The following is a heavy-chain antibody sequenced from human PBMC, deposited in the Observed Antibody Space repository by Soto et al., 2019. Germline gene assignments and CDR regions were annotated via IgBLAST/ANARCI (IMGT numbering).Heavy chain of an antibody. CDR3: ASPVPYDYRTLPPAGN. Sequence: GGSLRLSCAASGFSFSSYSMNWVRQAPGKGLEWVSSISGSSTYIFYADSVKGRFTISRDNAKNSLYLQMNSLRAEDTAVYYCASPVPYDYRTLPPAGNWGQGTLVTVSS. CDR1: GFSFSSYS. CDR2: ISGSSTYI. D-gene: IGHD4-4*01. J-gene: IGHJ4*02. V-gene: IGHV3-21*01.